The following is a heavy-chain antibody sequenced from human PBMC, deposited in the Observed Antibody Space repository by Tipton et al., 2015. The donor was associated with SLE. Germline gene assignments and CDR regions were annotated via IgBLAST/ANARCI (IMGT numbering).Heavy chain of an antibody. CDR2: INHSGST. Sequence: TLSLTCNVSGVSISSSYWSWIRQPAGKGLEWIGEINHSGSTNYNPSLKSRVTISVDTSKSQFSLDLNSVTAADTAVYYCASWTYGSSSPDYWGQGTLVTVSS. D-gene: IGHD6-6*01. J-gene: IGHJ4*02. CDR3: ASWTYGSSSPDY. V-gene: IGHV4-34*01. CDR1: GVSISSSY.